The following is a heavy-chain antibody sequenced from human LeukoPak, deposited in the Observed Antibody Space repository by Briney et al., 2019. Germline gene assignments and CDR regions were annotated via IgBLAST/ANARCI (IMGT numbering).Heavy chain of an antibody. V-gene: IGHV3-30*18. D-gene: IGHD3-3*01. Sequence: PGGSLRLSCAASGFTFSSYGMHWFRQAPGKGLEWVAVISYDGSNKYYADSVKGRFTISRDNSKNTLYLQMNSLRAEDTAVYYCAKDIYPHLLRFLEWLPDYWGQGTLVTVSS. J-gene: IGHJ4*02. CDR2: ISYDGSNK. CDR1: GFTFSSYG. CDR3: AKDIYPHLLRFLEWLPDY.